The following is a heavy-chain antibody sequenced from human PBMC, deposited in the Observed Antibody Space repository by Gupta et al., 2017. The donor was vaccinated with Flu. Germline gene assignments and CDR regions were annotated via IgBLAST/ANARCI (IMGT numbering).Heavy chain of an antibody. V-gene: IGHV2-5*02. Sequence: QITLKESGPTLVQPTQTLTLTCTCSGFSLSTTGVGVGWIRQPPGKALEWLALIYWDDNKRHTPSLKSRLTITKDTSKNQVVLTMTNMDPVDTATYFCAHSGKSGQSRPMDVWGQGTTVTVSS. CDR3: AHSGKSGQSRPMDV. CDR1: GFSLSTTGVG. J-gene: IGHJ6*02. D-gene: IGHD3-10*01. CDR2: IYWDDNK.